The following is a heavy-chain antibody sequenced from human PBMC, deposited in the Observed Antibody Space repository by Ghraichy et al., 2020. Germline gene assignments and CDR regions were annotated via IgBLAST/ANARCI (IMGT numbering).Heavy chain of an antibody. CDR1: GYIFTNYY. CDR2: INPSAAST. V-gene: IGHV1-46*01. J-gene: IGHJ4*02. CDR3: ARAYSSGWYEGLID. Sequence: ASVKVSCKASGYIFTNYYMHWVRQAPGQGLEWMGIINPSAASTTYAQKFQGRVTMTRDTSTSTVYMELSSLRSDDTAVYYCARAYSSGWYEGLIDWGQGALVTVSS. D-gene: IGHD6-19*01.